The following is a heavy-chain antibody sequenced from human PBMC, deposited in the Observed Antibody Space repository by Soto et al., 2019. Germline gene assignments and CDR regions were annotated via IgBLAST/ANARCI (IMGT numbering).Heavy chain of an antibody. V-gene: IGHV1-3*01. CDR2: LNAANGDT. Sequence: GASVKVSCKASGYTFTSYGIHWVRQAPGQRLEWMGWLNAANGDTKYSPKFQGRVTITRDTSASTAYMELSSLRSEDTAVYYCVRRHVSATGIDWFDPWGQGTRVTVSS. D-gene: IGHD6-13*01. J-gene: IGHJ5*02. CDR3: VRRHVSATGIDWFDP. CDR1: GYTFTSYG.